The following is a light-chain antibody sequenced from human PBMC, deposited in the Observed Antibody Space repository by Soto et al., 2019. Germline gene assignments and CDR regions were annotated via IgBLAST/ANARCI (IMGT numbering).Light chain of an antibody. CDR2: EGT. J-gene: IGLJ1*01. V-gene: IGLV2-23*01. CDR1: SSDVGSYNR. Sequence: QSALTQPASVSGSPGQSITISCTGTSSDVGSYNRVSWYQQHPDKAPKLMIYEGTKRPSGVSTRFSGSKSGNTASLTISGLLAEDEGDYYCCSYTTTYTYVFGTGTKLTVL. CDR3: CSYTTTYTYV.